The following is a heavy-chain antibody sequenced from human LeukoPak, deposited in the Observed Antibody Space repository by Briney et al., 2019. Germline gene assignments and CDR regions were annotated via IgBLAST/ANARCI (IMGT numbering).Heavy chain of an antibody. Sequence: ASVKVSCKASGYTFTSCGISWVRQAPRQGLEWMGWISAYNGNTKYAQKLQGRVTMTTDTSTSTAYMELRSLRSDDTAVFYCARDMGVPAASYFFDYWGQGTLVTVSS. CDR1: GYTFTSCG. CDR2: ISAYNGNT. CDR3: ARDMGVPAASYFFDY. J-gene: IGHJ4*02. V-gene: IGHV1-18*01. D-gene: IGHD2-2*01.